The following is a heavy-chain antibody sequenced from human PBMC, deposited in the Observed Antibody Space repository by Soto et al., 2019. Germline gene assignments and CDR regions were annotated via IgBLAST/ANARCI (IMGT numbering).Heavy chain of an antibody. J-gene: IGHJ4*02. V-gene: IGHV3-64*01. CDR2: ISSNGGST. CDR1: GFTFSSYA. D-gene: IGHD6-19*01. CDR3: ARAPPPSSGWLDY. Sequence: PGGSLRLSCAASGFTFSSYAMHWVRQAPGKGLEYVSAISSNGGSTYYANSVKGRFTISRDNSKNTLYLQMGSLRAEDMAVYYCARAPPPSSGWLDYWGQGTLVTVSS.